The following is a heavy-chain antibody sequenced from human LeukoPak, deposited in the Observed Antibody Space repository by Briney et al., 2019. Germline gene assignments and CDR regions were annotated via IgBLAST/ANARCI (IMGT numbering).Heavy chain of an antibody. Sequence: GGSLRLSCAASGFTFSDYYMSWIRQAPGKGLEWVSYISSSSSTIYYADPVKGRFTISRDNAKNSLYLQMNSLRAEDTAVYYCASLYGSGPNWFDPWGQGTLVTVSS. D-gene: IGHD3-10*01. CDR3: ASLYGSGPNWFDP. V-gene: IGHV3-11*04. CDR2: ISSSSSTI. J-gene: IGHJ5*02. CDR1: GFTFSDYY.